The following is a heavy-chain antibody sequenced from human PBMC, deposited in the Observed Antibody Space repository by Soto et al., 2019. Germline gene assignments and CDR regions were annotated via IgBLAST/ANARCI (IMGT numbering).Heavy chain of an antibody. D-gene: IGHD2-8*01. CDR3: ARLVYDTRLNYMYFDF. CDR2: IFHDGTA. CDR1: GVSISSGNW. V-gene: IGHV4-4*02. Sequence: SETLSLTCAVSGVSISSGNWWTWVRQTPQRGLEYIGEIFHDGTANYYPSFERRVAIPVDTSKNQFSLKLTSVTAADTAIYFCARLVYDTRLNYMYFDFSGQGALVTSPQ. J-gene: IGHJ4*02.